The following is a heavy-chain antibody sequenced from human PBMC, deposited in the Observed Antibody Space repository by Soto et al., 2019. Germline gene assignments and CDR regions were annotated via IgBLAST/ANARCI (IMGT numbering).Heavy chain of an antibody. Sequence: PGGSLRLSCAASGFTFSSYAMHWVRQAPGKGLEWVAVISYDGSNKYYADSVKGRFTISRDNSKNTLYLQMNSLRAEDTAVYYCAREALDYGGNVDYWGQGTLVTVSS. J-gene: IGHJ4*02. D-gene: IGHD4-17*01. CDR3: AREALDYGGNVDY. CDR2: ISYDGSNK. V-gene: IGHV3-30-3*01. CDR1: GFTFSSYA.